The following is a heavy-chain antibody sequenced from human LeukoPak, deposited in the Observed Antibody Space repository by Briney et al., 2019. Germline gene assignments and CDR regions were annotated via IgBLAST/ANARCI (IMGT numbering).Heavy chain of an antibody. V-gene: IGHV1-24*01. Sequence: ASVKVSCKVSGYSLTDLSLHWVRQAPGKGLEWMGGFDPEDGEPIYAQKFQGRLSVTGDTSKDTGYMELRTLRSEDTALYYCAKSHGDYGLLDYWGQGTLVTVSS. CDR2: FDPEDGEP. J-gene: IGHJ4*02. CDR3: AKSHGDYGLLDY. D-gene: IGHD4-17*01. CDR1: GYSLTDLS.